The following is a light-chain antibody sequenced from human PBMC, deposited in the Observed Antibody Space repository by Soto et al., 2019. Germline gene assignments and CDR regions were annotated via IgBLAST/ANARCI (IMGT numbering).Light chain of an antibody. CDR2: AAS. V-gene: IGKV1-39*01. CDR1: QSISSY. Sequence: DIQMTQSPSSLSASVGDRVTITCRASQSISSYLNWYQQKPGKAPKLLIYAASSLQSGVPSRFSGSGSGTDFTLNISSLQPEAFATYYCQQSYSTPQTFGQGTKVEIK. J-gene: IGKJ1*01. CDR3: QQSYSTPQT.